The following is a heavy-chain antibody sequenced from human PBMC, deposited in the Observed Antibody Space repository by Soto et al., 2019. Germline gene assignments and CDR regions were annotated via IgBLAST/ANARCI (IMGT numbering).Heavy chain of an antibody. D-gene: IGHD2-8*01. CDR1: GGSFSGYY. CDR3: ARGVEVDIVLMVYARFYYYYGMDV. Sequence: PSETLSLTCAVYGGSFSGYYWSWIRQPPGKGLEWIGEINHSGSTNYNPSLKSRVTISVDTSKNQFSLNLSSVTAADTAVYYCARGVEVDIVLMVYARFYYYYGMDVWGQGTTVTVSS. J-gene: IGHJ6*02. V-gene: IGHV4-34*01. CDR2: INHSGST.